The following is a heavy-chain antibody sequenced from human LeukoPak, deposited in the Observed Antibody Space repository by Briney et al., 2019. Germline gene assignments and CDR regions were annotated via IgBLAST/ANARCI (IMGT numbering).Heavy chain of an antibody. D-gene: IGHD2-21*01. CDR2: ISSDGRA. Sequence: GASLRLSCAASGFTFRNYAMSWVRQAPGKGLEWVSGISSDGRAFYADSVKGRFTISRDNSKNTLYLQMNSLRVEDTAVYYCAKEAAVIAIPYFDYWGQGTLVTVSS. J-gene: IGHJ4*02. CDR1: GFTFRNYA. CDR3: AKEAAVIAIPYFDY. V-gene: IGHV3-23*01.